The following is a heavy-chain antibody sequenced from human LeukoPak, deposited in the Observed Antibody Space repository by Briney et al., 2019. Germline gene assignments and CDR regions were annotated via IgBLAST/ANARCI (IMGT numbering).Heavy chain of an antibody. CDR2: ISSSSGHI. D-gene: IGHD6-19*01. V-gene: IGHV3-21*01. CDR3: ARDPGTVAGPYFDY. CDR1: GFTFSSYN. J-gene: IGHJ4*02. Sequence: GGSLRLSCAAPGFTFSSYNMNWVRQPPGKGLEWVSSISSSSGHIHYADSVKGRFTISRDNANNSLYLQMNSLRDEDTAVYYCARDPGTVAGPYFDYWGQGSLVTVSS.